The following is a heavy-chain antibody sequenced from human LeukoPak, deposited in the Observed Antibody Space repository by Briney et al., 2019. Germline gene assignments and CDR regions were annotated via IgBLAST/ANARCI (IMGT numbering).Heavy chain of an antibody. CDR3: ARDVEHYDFWSGYYILRYFDY. CDR1: GGSISSYY. Sequence: SETLSLTCTDTGGSISSYYWSCIRQPAGTGLEWIVRIYTRGSTNYNPSLKSRVTMSLDTSKNQFSLTLSSVTAADTAVYYCARDVEHYDFWSGYYILRYFDYWGQGTLVTVSS. CDR2: IYTRGST. J-gene: IGHJ4*02. D-gene: IGHD3-3*01. V-gene: IGHV4-4*07.